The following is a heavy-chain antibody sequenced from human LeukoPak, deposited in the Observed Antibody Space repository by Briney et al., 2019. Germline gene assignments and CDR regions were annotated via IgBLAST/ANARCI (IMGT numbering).Heavy chain of an antibody. D-gene: IGHD1-26*01. CDR3: TRDREHGTQDS. CDR2: IYYRRNT. CDR1: GGSFTDYY. V-gene: IGHV4-39*07. Sequence: SETLSLTCTVSGGSFTDYYWGWIRQPPRKGLEWIGSIYYRRNTFYNPSLRNRVSISIDTSKGRFFLILNSVTAADTAVYFWTRDREHGTQDSWGQGTLVTVS. J-gene: IGHJ4*02.